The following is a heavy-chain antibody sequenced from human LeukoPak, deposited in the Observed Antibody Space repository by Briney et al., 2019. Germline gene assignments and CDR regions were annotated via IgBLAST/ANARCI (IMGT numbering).Heavy chain of an antibody. J-gene: IGHJ4*02. D-gene: IGHD3-9*01. V-gene: IGHV4-59*08. CDR1: GGSISSYY. CDR3: ARHIREHFDWSLDY. Sequence: SEALSLTCTVSGGSISSYYWSWIRQPPGKGLEWIGYIYYSGSTNYNPSLKSRVTISVDTSKNQFSLKLSSVTAADTAVYYCARHIREHFDWSLDYWGQGTLVTVSS. CDR2: IYYSGST.